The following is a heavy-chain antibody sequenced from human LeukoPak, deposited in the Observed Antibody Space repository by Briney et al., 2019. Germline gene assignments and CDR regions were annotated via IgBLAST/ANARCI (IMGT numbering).Heavy chain of an antibody. D-gene: IGHD3-22*01. J-gene: IGHJ6*02. CDR3: ARVLGGDSSGYYYGDYYGMDV. Sequence: GGSLRLSCAASGFTFSSYSMNWVRQAPGKGLEWVSSISSSSSYIYYADSVKGRFTISRDNAKNSLYLQMNSLRAEATAVYYCARVLGGDSSGYYYGDYYGMDVWGQGTTVTVSS. CDR1: GFTFSSYS. V-gene: IGHV3-21*01. CDR2: ISSSSSYI.